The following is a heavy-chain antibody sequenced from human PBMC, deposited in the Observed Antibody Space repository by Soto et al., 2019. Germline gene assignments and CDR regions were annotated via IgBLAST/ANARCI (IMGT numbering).Heavy chain of an antibody. V-gene: IGHV4-34*01. CDR3: ARGSGSSSWYRESFPRLVWFDP. CDR2: INHSGST. J-gene: IGHJ5*02. CDR1: GGSFIGYC. Sequence: SETLSLTCAVYGGSFIGYCWSWIRQPPGKGLEWIGEINHSGSTNYNPSLKSRVNISVDTSKNQFSLKLSSVTAADTAVYYCARGSGSSSWYRESFPRLVWFDPWGQGTLVTVSS. D-gene: IGHD6-13*01.